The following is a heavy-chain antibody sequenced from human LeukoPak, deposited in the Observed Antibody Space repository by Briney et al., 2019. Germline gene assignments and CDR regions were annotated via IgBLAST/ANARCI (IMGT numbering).Heavy chain of an antibody. D-gene: IGHD3-10*01. CDR1: GDSVSSNSAA. CDR2: TYHRSKWYN. CDR3: AREVRSLLWFGEPPGMDV. Sequence: SQTLSLTCAISGDSVSSNSAAWNWIRQSPSRGLEWLGRTYHRSKWYNDYAVSVKSRITINPDASKNQFSPQLNSVTPEDTAVYYCAREVRSLLWFGEPPGMDVWGQGTTVTVSS. V-gene: IGHV6-1*01. J-gene: IGHJ6*02.